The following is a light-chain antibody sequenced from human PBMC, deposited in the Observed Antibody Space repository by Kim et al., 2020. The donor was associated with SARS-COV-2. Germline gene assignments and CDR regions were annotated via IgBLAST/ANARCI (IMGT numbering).Light chain of an antibody. CDR1: HDITIW. Sequence: DIQMTQSPSSVSASVGDSVTITCRASHDITIWLAWYQQKPGKAPKLLIFAASNLQSGVPSRFSGSGSGTDFTLTISSLQPEDSATYFCQQANLFPLTLGGGTKVEIK. J-gene: IGKJ4*01. CDR2: AAS. V-gene: IGKV1-12*01. CDR3: QQANLFPLT.